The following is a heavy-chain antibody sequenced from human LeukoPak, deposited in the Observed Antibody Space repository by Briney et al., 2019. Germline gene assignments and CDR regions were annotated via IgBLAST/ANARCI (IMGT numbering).Heavy chain of an antibody. J-gene: IGHJ5*02. Sequence: PGGSLRPSWAASGFTFSSYSMNWVRQAPGKGLEWVSSISSSSSYIYYADSVKGRFTISRDNAKNSLYLQMNSLRAEDTAVYYCARDTAGPQVSDSGPWGQGTLVTVST. D-gene: IGHD5/OR15-5a*01. CDR1: GFTFSSYS. CDR3: ARDTAGPQVSDSGP. CDR2: ISSSSSYI. V-gene: IGHV3-21*01.